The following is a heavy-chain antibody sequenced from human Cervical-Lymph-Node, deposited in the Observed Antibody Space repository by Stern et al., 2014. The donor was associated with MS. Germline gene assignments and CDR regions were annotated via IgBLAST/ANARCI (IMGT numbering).Heavy chain of an antibody. CDR3: AKGGSIYYYGLDV. Sequence: EVQLLESGGGLVQPGGSLRLSCAASGFSFGNYAMTWVRQAPGKGLECVSSISGSGGRTHYAESVKGRVTISRDNSKNTLYLQMNGLRAEDTAMYYCAKGGSIYYYGLDVWCQGTTVTVSS. CDR1: GFSFGNYA. D-gene: IGHD3-3*01. J-gene: IGHJ6*02. V-gene: IGHV3-23*01. CDR2: ISGSGGRT.